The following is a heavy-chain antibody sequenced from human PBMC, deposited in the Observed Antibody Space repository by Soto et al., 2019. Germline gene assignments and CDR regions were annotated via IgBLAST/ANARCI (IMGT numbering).Heavy chain of an antibody. CDR1: GFTFSNAW. V-gene: IGHV3-15*01. D-gene: IGHD1-26*01. Sequence: VGSLRLSCAASGFTFSNAWMSWVRQAPGKGLEWVGRIKSKTDGGTTDYAAPVKGRFTISRDDSKNTLYLQMNSLKTEDTAVYYCTTCIVGATDYFYYYGMDVWGQGTTVTVSS. CDR2: IKSKTDGGTT. CDR3: TTCIVGATDYFYYYGMDV. J-gene: IGHJ6*02.